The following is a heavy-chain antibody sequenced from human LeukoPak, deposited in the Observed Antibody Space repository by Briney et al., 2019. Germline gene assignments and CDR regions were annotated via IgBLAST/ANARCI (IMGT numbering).Heavy chain of an antibody. CDR2: INAGNGNT. V-gene: IGHV1-3*01. CDR1: GYTFTSYA. Sequence: ASVNVSCKTSGYTFTSYAIQWVRQAPGQRLEWMGWINAGNGNTKYSQKFQGRVTITRETSATTAYMELSTLRSEDTAVYDCAREHDFWSPYAFDIWGQGTMVTVSS. D-gene: IGHD3-3*01. J-gene: IGHJ3*02. CDR3: AREHDFWSPYAFDI.